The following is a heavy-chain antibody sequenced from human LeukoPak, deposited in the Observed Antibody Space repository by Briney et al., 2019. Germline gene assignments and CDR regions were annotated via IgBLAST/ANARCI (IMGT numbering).Heavy chain of an antibody. Sequence: GGSLRLSCAASGFTFSSYAMSWVRQAPGKGLEWVSAISGSGGSTCYADSVKGRFTISRDNSKNTLYLQMNSLRAEDTAVYYCAKDRLLGYDSSGYYSDAFDIWGQGTMVTVSS. CDR3: AKDRLLGYDSSGYYSDAFDI. D-gene: IGHD3-22*01. CDR2: ISGSGGST. J-gene: IGHJ3*02. CDR1: GFTFSSYA. V-gene: IGHV3-23*01.